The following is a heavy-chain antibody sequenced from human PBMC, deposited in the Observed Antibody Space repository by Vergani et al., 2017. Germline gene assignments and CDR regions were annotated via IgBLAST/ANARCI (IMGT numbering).Heavy chain of an antibody. V-gene: IGHV4-34*01. J-gene: IGHJ6*02. CDR1: GGSFSGYF. D-gene: IGHD6-13*01. Sequence: QVPLQQWGAGLLKPSETLSLTCAVYGGSFSGYFWSWLRQPPGKGLEWIGEVNHSGSTIYNPSLKSRVTISVDTSKNQFSLKLSSVTAADTAVYCCARGKLVPYYYYYGMDVWGQGTTVTVSS. CDR3: ARGKLVPYYYYYGMDV. CDR2: VNHSGST.